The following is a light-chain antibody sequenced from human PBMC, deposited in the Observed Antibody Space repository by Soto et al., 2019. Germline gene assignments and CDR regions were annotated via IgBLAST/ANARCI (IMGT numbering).Light chain of an antibody. CDR1: QSISSF. V-gene: IGKV1-5*01. CDR2: DAS. J-gene: IGKJ1*01. Sequence: IQMTQSPSTLSSSVGDRVTLTCRASQSISSFLAWYQQKPGKAPKLLIYDASSLESGVPSRLSGSGSGTEFTLTISSLQPDDFATYYCQQYNIYWTFGQGTKVDIK. CDR3: QQYNIYWT.